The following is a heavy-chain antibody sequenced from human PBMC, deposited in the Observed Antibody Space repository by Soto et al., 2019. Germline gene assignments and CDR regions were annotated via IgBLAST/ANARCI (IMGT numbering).Heavy chain of an antibody. CDR1: GFTFSSYA. CDR3: ARVPTTVTTFYAFDI. J-gene: IGHJ3*02. CDR2: ISSNGGST. V-gene: IGHV3-64*01. D-gene: IGHD4-17*01. Sequence: PGGSLRLSCAASGFTFSSYAMHWVRQAPGKGLEYVSAISSNGGSTYYANSVKGRFTISRDNSNNTLYLQMGSLRAEDMAVYYCARVPTTVTTFYAFDIWGQGTMVTVSS.